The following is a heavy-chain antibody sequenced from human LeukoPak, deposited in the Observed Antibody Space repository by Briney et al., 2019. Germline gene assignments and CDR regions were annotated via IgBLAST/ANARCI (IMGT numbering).Heavy chain of an antibody. D-gene: IGHD6-6*01. CDR1: GGSVTSGGYY. V-gene: IGHV4-31*03. CDR3: ARISAGRYGMDV. Sequence: SPTLPLTCTVSGGSVTSGGYYWSWIRQHPGKGLEWIGYVYYTESTYYNPSLKSRVTISPDTSKNQFSLKVSSVTAADTAVYYCARISAGRYGMDVWGQGTTVTVSS. J-gene: IGHJ6*02. CDR2: VYYTEST.